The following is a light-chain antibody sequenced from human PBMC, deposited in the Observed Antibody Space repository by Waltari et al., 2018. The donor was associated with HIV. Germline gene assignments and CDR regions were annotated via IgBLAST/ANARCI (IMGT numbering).Light chain of an antibody. V-gene: IGLV1-40*01. J-gene: IGLJ3*02. CDR2: ADK. Sequence: QSVLTQPPSVSAAPGQSNTISCSGCSSNLGAPYDVHWYQRLPGRAPRLLIYADKRRPPRLLTSASLAIAGLQSEDEGDYYCQSYDSGLSGLVFGGGTRLTVL. CDR3: QSYDSGLSGLV. CDR1: SSNLGAPYD.